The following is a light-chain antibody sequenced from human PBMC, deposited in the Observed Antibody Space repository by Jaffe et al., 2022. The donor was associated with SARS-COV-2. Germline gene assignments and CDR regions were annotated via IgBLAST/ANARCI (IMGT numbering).Light chain of an antibody. V-gene: IGKV3-20*01. J-gene: IGKJ4*01. Sequence: EIVLTQSPGTLSLSPGERATLSCRTSQSVSSTYLAWYQQKPGQAPRLLIYGASSRATGIPDRFSGSGSGTDFILTISRLEPEDFAVYYCQQFVTSPLTFGGGTKVEI. CDR1: QSVSSTY. CDR3: QQFVTSPLT. CDR2: GAS.